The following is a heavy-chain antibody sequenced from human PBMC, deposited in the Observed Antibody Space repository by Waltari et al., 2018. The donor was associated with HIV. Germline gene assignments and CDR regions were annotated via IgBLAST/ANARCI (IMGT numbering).Heavy chain of an antibody. V-gene: IGHV3-15*01. D-gene: IGHD3-22*01. J-gene: IGHJ4*02. CDR3: TVGKSSGYY. CDR1: GVSCRDGW. Sequence: EVQLVASGGGLVKPGGALRHSCAASGVSCRDGWLNWVRQAPGQGLEWVGQIKSKTEGWTTDYAAPVKGRFTISRDDSKNMLFLEMNSLNTDDTASYYCTVGKSSGYYWGQGTLVTVSS. CDR2: IKSKTEGWTT.